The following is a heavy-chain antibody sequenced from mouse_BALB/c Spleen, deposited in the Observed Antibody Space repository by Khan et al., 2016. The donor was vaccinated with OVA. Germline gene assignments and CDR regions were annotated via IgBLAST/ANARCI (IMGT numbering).Heavy chain of an antibody. D-gene: IGHD1-1*02. CDR2: IYPSDSYT. J-gene: IGHJ2*01. CDR3: TSSPIGTFDY. CDR1: GYTFTSYW. Sequence: QVQLQQSGAELVRPGASVKLSCKASGYTFTSYWINWVKQRPGQGLEWIGNIYPSDSYTNYNQKFKDKATLTVDKSSSTAYMQLNSPTSEDSAVYYCTSSPIGTFDYWGQGTTLTVSS. V-gene: IGHV1-69*02.